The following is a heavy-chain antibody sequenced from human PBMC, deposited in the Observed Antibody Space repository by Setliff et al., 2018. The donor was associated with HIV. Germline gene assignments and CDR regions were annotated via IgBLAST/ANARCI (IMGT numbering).Heavy chain of an antibody. J-gene: IGHJ3*02. Sequence: PSETLSLTCTVSGGSISSGSYYWSWIRQPAGKGLEWIGRTYTSGSTNYNPSLKGRVTISVDTSKNQFSLKLSSVTAADTAVYYCARDPWFGELSDAFDIWGQGTMVTVSS. D-gene: IGHD3-10*01. CDR1: GGSISSGSYY. V-gene: IGHV4-61*02. CDR2: TYTSGST. CDR3: ARDPWFGELSDAFDI.